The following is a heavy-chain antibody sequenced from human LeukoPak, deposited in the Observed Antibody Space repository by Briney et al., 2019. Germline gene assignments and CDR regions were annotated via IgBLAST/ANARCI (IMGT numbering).Heavy chain of an antibody. J-gene: IGHJ3*02. CDR3: AKYRADCFDI. CDR1: GFSFSDYW. V-gene: IGHV3-7*05. D-gene: IGHD2-21*01. Sequence: PGGSVRLSCAASGFSFSDYWMSWVRQAPGKGLEWVANIKQDGSEKYYVDSVKGRFTISRDNAKNSLYLQMNSLRAEDTAVYYCAKYRADCFDIWGQGTMVTVSS. CDR2: IKQDGSEK.